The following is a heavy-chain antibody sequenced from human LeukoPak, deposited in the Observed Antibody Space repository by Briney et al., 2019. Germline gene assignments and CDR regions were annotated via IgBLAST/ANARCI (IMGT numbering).Heavy chain of an antibody. J-gene: IGHJ4*02. CDR2: ISGSGGST. Sequence: PGGSLRLSCAASGFTFNNYAMSWVRQAPGKGLEWVSAISGSGGSTYYADSVKGRFTISRDNSKNTLYLQMNSLRAEDTAVYYCAKSLFYDSSGYSQAGLGYYFDYWGQGTLVTVSS. CDR3: AKSLFYDSSGYSQAGLGYYFDY. CDR1: GFTFNNYA. D-gene: IGHD3-22*01. V-gene: IGHV3-23*01.